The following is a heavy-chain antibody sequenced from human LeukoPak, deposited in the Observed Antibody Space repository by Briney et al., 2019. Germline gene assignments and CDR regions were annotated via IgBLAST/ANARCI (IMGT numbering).Heavy chain of an antibody. D-gene: IGHD2-15*01. V-gene: IGHV4-59*01. CDR3: ARTTEGYCRGRSCYSYYYYMDV. CDR2: IYYSGST. J-gene: IGHJ6*03. Sequence: SSETLSLTCTVSGGSISSYYWTWIRQPPGKGLEWIGYIYYSGSTNYNPSLKSRVTISVDTSKNQFSLKLSSVTAADTAVYYCARTTEGYCRGRSCYSYYYYMDVWGKGTTVTVSS. CDR1: GGSISSYY.